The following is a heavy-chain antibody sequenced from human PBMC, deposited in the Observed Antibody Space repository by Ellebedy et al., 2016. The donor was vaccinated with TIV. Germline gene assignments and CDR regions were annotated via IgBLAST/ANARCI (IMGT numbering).Heavy chain of an antibody. D-gene: IGHD5-18*01. CDR1: GFTFSSYA. CDR2: ISGSGGST. V-gene: IGHV3-23*01. Sequence: GESLKISCAASGFTFSSYAMSWVRQAPGKGLEWVSAISGSGGSTYYADSVKGRFTISRDNSKNTLYLQMNSLRAEDTAVYYCAKDNVDTTGLDYWGQGTLVTVSS. CDR3: AKDNVDTTGLDY. J-gene: IGHJ4*02.